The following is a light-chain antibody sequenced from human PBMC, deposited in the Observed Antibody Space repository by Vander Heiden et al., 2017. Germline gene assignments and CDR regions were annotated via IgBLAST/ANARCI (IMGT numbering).Light chain of an antibody. Sequence: EIVLPQSPGALSLSPGERATLSCRASQSVSSSYLAWYQQKPGHAPSLLIYGTSTRATGIPDRFSGSGSGTDFTLTINRLEPEDFAVYYCQQYNPSPELTFGGGTKVEIK. CDR2: GTS. V-gene: IGKV3-20*01. J-gene: IGKJ4*01. CDR1: QSVSSSY. CDR3: QQYNPSPELT.